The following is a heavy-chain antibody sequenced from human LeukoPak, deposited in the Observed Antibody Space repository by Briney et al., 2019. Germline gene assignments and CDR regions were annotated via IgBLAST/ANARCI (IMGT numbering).Heavy chain of an antibody. V-gene: IGHV4-30-4*01. CDR1: GGSISSGDYY. Sequence: SETLSLTCTVSGGSISSGDYYWSWIRQPPGKGLEWIGYIYYSGSTYYNPSLKSRVTISVDTSKNQFSLKLSSVTAADTAVYYCARHDSSAYYPHLDYWGQGTLVTVSS. J-gene: IGHJ4*02. CDR3: ARHDSSAYYPHLDY. CDR2: IYYSGST. D-gene: IGHD3-22*01.